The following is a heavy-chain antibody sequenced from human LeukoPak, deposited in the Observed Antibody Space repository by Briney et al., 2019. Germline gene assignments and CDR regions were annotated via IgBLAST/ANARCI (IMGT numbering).Heavy chain of an antibody. CDR1: GGSFSGYY. Sequence: SETLSLTCAVYGGSFSGYYWSWIRQPPGKGLEWIGEINHSGSTNYNPSLKSRVTISVDTSKNQFSLKLSSVTAADTAVYYCARDWHTGEDAFYIWGQGTMVTVSS. J-gene: IGHJ3*02. V-gene: IGHV4-34*01. D-gene: IGHD3-16*01. CDR2: INHSGST. CDR3: ARDWHTGEDAFYI.